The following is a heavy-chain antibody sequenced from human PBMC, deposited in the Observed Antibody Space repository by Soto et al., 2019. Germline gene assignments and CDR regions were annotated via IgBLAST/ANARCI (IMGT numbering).Heavy chain of an antibody. D-gene: IGHD6-19*01. CDR3: ARVPYSSGWYGGYYYYGMDV. CDR2: ISAYNGNT. V-gene: IGHV1-18*01. Sequence: ASVKVSCKASGYTFTSYGISWVRQAPGQGLEWMGWISAYNGNTNYAQKLQGRVTMTTDTSTSTAYMELRSLRSDDTAVYYCARVPYSSGWYGGYYYYGMDVWGQGTTVTVS. J-gene: IGHJ6*02. CDR1: GYTFTSYG.